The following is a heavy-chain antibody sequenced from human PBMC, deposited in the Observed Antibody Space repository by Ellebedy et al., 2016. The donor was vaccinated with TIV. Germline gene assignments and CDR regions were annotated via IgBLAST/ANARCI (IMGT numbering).Heavy chain of an antibody. V-gene: IGHV1-69*04. CDR2: IIPILGIA. Sequence: SVKVSXXASGGTFSSYAISWVRQAPGQGLEWMGRIIPILGIANYAQKFQGRVTITADKSTSTAYMELSSLRSEDTAVYYCARDTRLRYFDWLAFDYWGQGTLVTVSS. J-gene: IGHJ4*02. CDR3: ARDTRLRYFDWLAFDY. D-gene: IGHD3-9*01. CDR1: GGTFSSYA.